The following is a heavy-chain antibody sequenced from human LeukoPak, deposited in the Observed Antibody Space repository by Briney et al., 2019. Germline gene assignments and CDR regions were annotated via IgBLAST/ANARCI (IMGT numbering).Heavy chain of an antibody. Sequence: SETLSLTCTVSGSSISNYYWSWVRQPPGKGLEWIGYIYTSGSTNYNPSLKSRVTISVDTSENQFSLRLSSVTAADTAVYYCARAYRYCSGGSCYRDYYYFYMDVWGKGTTVTVSS. CDR3: ARAYRYCSGGSCYRDYYYFYMDV. CDR2: IYTSGST. J-gene: IGHJ6*03. D-gene: IGHD2-15*01. CDR1: GSSISNYY. V-gene: IGHV4-4*09.